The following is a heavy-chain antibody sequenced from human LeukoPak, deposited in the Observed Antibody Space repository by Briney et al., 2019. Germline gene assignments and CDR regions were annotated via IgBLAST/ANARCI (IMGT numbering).Heavy chain of an antibody. CDR2: ISGSGGST. D-gene: IGHD1-14*01. CDR1: GFTVSSNY. J-gene: IGHJ6*02. V-gene: IGHV3-23*01. Sequence: GGSLRLSCAASGFTVSSNYMSWVRQAPGKGLEWVSAISGSGGSTYYADSVKGRFTISRDNSKNTLYLQMNSLRAEDTAVYYCAKLGSGRSYYYYYGMDVWGQGTTVTVSS. CDR3: AKLGSGRSYYYYYGMDV.